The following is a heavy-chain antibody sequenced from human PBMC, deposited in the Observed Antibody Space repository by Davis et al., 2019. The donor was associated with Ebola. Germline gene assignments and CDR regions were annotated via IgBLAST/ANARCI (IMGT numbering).Heavy chain of an antibody. D-gene: IGHD2/OR15-2a*01. V-gene: IGHV3-23*01. CDR3: VKDTSNIWFDV. CDR1: GFIFSSYA. CDR2: LGTSADT. Sequence: GSLRLSCAASGFIFSSYALHWLRRAPGKGLEWVSTLGTSADTYYADSVKGRFTISRDNSKNTLHLQMNSLRVEDTAMYYCVKDTSNIWFDVWGQGTLVTVSA. J-gene: IGHJ3*01.